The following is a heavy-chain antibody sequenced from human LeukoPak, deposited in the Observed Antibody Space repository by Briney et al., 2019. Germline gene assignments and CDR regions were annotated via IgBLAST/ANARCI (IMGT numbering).Heavy chain of an antibody. J-gene: IGHJ4*02. CDR1: GFTFSSYA. CDR2: ISYDGSNK. Sequence: PGGSLRLSCAASGFTFSSYAMHWVRQAPGKGLEWVAVISYDGSNKYYADSVKGRFTISRDNSKNTLYLQMNSLRAEDTAVYYCARNGYKASGDYWGQGTLVTVSS. V-gene: IGHV3-30-3*01. D-gene: IGHD1-14*01. CDR3: ARNGYKASGDY.